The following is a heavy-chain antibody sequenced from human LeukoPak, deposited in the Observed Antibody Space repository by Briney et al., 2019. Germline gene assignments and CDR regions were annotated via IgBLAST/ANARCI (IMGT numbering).Heavy chain of an antibody. Sequence: ASVTVSCKASGGTFSSYAISWVRQAPGQGLEWMGRIIPIFGIANYAQKFQGRVTITADKSTSTAYMELSSLRSEDTAVYCCARDSGYGSEINWFDPWGQGTLVSVSS. CDR3: ARDSGYGSEINWFDP. D-gene: IGHD3-10*01. CDR2: IIPIFGIA. CDR1: GGTFSSYA. V-gene: IGHV1-69*04. J-gene: IGHJ5*02.